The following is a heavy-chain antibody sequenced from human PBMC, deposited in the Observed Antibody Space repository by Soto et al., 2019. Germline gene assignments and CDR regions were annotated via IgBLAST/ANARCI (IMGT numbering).Heavy chain of an antibody. D-gene: IGHD2-2*01. CDR3: AREVGYYSATRRNLYFDY. J-gene: IGHJ4*02. CDR2: INHTGGS. Sequence: SETLSLTCAVSGGSFSGYYWSWVRQTPGKGLEWIGDINHTGGSNYNPSLKSRVMTSVDTAKTQFSLNVTSVTAADTAVYYCAREVGYYSATRRNLYFDYWGPGTLVTVSS. CDR1: GGSFSGYY. V-gene: IGHV4-34*01.